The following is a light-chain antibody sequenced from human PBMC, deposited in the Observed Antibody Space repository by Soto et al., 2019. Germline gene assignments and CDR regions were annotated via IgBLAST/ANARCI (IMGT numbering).Light chain of an antibody. CDR3: QQYYSWPPLT. CDR2: GAS. Sequence: EIVMTQSPATLSVSPGERATLSCRASQSVSNYLGWYQQKPGQAPRLLIYGASTRAIGIPARFSGSGSGTEFTLTISSLQSEDFAVYYCQQYYSWPPLTFGGGTKVEIK. CDR1: QSVSNY. J-gene: IGKJ4*01. V-gene: IGKV3-15*01.